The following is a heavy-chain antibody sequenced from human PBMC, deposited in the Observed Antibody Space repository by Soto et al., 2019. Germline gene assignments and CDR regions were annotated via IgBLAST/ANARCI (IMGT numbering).Heavy chain of an antibody. CDR3: ARDLLWFGELLYAYYYYGMDV. D-gene: IGHD3-10*01. CDR1: GYTFTSYA. J-gene: IGHJ6*02. Sequence: ASVKVSCKAAGYTFTSYAMHWGRQAPGQRLEWMGWINAGNGNTKYSQKFQGRVTITRDTSASTAYMELSSLRSEDTAVYYCARDLLWFGELLYAYYYYGMDVWGQGTTVTVSS. V-gene: IGHV1-3*01. CDR2: INAGNGNT.